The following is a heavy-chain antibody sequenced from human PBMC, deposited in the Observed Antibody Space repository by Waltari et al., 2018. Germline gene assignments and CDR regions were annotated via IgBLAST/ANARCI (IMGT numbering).Heavy chain of an antibody. CDR2: IYPGDSDT. D-gene: IGHD5-12*01. Sequence: EVQLVQSGAEVQKPGESLKISCTGAGYSFTRYWTGWGRPLPGKGLGWMGIIYPGDSDTRYSPSFQGQVTISADKSISTAYLQWSSLKASDTAMYYCARLSIEDGYNFIQSFDYWGQGTLVTVSS. CDR1: GYSFTRYW. V-gene: IGHV5-51*01. J-gene: IGHJ4*02. CDR3: ARLSIEDGYNFIQSFDY.